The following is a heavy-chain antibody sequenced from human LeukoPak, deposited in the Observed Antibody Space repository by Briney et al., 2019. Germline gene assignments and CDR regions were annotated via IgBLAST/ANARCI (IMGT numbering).Heavy chain of an antibody. CDR2: IKREVDGGTE. D-gene: IGHD3-22*01. CDR3: TADVSDSSGYCHDY. Sequence: GGSLRLSCAASGFTVSSNYMSWVRQAPGQGLEWVGRIKREVDGGTEDYAAPVKGRFTISRDDSKTTLYLQMNSLQTEDTGVYYCTADVSDSSGYCHDYWGQGTQVTVSS. CDR1: GFTVSSNY. V-gene: IGHV3-15*01. J-gene: IGHJ4*02.